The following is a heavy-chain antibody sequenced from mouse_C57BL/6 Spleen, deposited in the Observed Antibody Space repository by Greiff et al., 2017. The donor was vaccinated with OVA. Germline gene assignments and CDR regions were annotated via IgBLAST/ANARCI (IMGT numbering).Heavy chain of an antibody. V-gene: IGHV14-3*01. CDR1: GFNIKNTY. Sequence: VQLQQSVAELVRPGASVKLSCTASGFNIKNTYMHWVKQRPEQGLEWIGRIDPANGNTKYAPKFQGKATITADTASNTSYLQLSSLTSEDTAIYYCASPYYYGSSYGAMDYWGQGTSVTVSS. J-gene: IGHJ4*01. D-gene: IGHD1-1*01. CDR3: ASPYYYGSSYGAMDY. CDR2: IDPANGNT.